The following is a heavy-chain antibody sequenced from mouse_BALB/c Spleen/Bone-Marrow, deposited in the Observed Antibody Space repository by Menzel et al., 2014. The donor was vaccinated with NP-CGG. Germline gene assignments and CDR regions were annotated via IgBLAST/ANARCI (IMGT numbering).Heavy chain of an antibody. CDR1: GDTLTHYN. D-gene: IGHD2-4*01. J-gene: IGHJ3*01. CDR2: IYPYNVGT. V-gene: IGHV1S29*02. CDR3: PRSEGYDYDWFAY. Sequence: GLQFEKPLVSAERSCKAPGDTLTHYNTHWGMQIHGKSIDWIGYIYPYNVGTWDNHKIKSKGILTVDNSFSTAYMELRSLKSEDSTVYYCPRSEGYDYDWFAYWGQGTLVTVSA.